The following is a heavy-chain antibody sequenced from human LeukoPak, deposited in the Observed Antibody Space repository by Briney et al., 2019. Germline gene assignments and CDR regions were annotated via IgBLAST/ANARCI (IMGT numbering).Heavy chain of an antibody. CDR2: IYYSGST. CDR3: ARQGKGIWFGELGTPIIDY. J-gene: IGHJ4*02. D-gene: IGHD3-10*01. CDR1: GGSISSSSYY. Sequence: SETLSLTCTVSGGSISSSSYYWGWIRQPPGKGLEWIGSIYYSGSTYYNPSLKSRVTISVDTSKNQFSLKLSSVTAADTAVYYCARQGKGIWFGELGTPIIDYWGQGTLVTVSS. V-gene: IGHV4-39*01.